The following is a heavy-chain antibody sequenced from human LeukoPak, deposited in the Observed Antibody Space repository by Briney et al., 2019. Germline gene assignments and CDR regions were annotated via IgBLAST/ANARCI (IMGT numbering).Heavy chain of an antibody. J-gene: IGHJ4*02. D-gene: IGHD6-19*01. Sequence: PRGSLRLSCAASGFTFSSYGMHWVRQAPGKGLEWVAVISYDGSNKYYADSVKGRFTISRDNSKNTLYLQMNSLRAEDTAVYYCAKQSQSYPTYYFDYWGQGTLVTVSS. CDR3: AKQSQSYPTYYFDY. CDR2: ISYDGSNK. V-gene: IGHV3-30*18. CDR1: GFTFSSYG.